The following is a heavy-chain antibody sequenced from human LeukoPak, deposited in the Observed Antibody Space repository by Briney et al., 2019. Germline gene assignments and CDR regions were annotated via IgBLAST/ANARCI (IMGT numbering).Heavy chain of an antibody. CDR2: IKQDESKT. V-gene: IGHV3-7*01. Sequence: PGGSLRLSCVASGFSFNNYWMSWVRQAPGKGLEGVANIKQDESKTYYIDSVKGRFTISRDNARNSLFLQINSLTAEDTAVYYCAREASLYCSGNDCYWAFDRWGQGTLVTVSS. CDR3: AREASLYCSGNDCYWAFDR. J-gene: IGHJ5*02. D-gene: IGHD2-2*01. CDR1: GFSFNNYW.